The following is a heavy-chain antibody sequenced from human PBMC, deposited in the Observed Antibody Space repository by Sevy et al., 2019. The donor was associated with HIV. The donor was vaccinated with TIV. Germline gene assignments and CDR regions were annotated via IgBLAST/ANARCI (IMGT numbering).Heavy chain of an antibody. Sequence: SETLSLTCTVSGGSISSYYWSWIRQPAGKGLEWIGRIYTSGSTNYNPSLKSRVTMSVDTSKNQSSLKLGSVTAADTAVYYCAREDGTPAGYYYYGMDVWGQGTTVTVSS. V-gene: IGHV4-4*07. CDR2: IYTSGST. J-gene: IGHJ6*02. D-gene: IGHD1-1*01. CDR3: AREDGTPAGYYYYGMDV. CDR1: GGSISSYY.